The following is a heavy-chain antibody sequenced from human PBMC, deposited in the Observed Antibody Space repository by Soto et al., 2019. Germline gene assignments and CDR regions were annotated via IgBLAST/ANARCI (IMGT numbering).Heavy chain of an antibody. CDR2: ISSSSSYI. J-gene: IGHJ4*02. CDR1: GFTFSSYS. CDR3: ARTEPSMEDIVLLPAFEARNLFAL. D-gene: IGHD2-2*01. V-gene: IGHV3-21*01. Sequence: PGGSLRLSCAASGFTFSSYSMNWVRQAPGKGLEWVSSISSSSSYIYYADSVKGRFTISRDNAKNSLYLQMNSLRAEDTAVYYCARTEPSMEDIVLLPAFEARNLFALWAKGSLVIGSS.